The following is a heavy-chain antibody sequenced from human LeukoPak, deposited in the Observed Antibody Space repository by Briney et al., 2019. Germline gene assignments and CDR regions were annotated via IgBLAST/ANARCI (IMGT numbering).Heavy chain of an antibody. Sequence: SETLSLTCTVSGGSISSSSYYWGWIRQPPGKGLEWIGSIYYSGSTYYNPSLKSRVTISVDTSKNQFSLKLSSVTAADTAVYYCARDLDHYYGSGSYWNWGQGTMVTVSS. CDR2: IYYSGST. J-gene: IGHJ3*01. CDR3: ARDLDHYYGSGSYWN. D-gene: IGHD3-10*01. V-gene: IGHV4-39*07. CDR1: GGSISSSSYY.